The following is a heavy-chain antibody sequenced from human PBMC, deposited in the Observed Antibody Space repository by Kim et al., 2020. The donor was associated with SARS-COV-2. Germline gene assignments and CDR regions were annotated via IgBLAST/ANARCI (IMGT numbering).Heavy chain of an antibody. J-gene: IGHJ5*02. CDR3: ARQFKAIFGVVMRFDP. V-gene: IGHV4-39*01. Sequence: SLKSRVTISVNTSTNPFSLKLGSVTAADTAVYYCARQFKAIFGVVMRFDPWGQGTLVTVSS. D-gene: IGHD3-3*01.